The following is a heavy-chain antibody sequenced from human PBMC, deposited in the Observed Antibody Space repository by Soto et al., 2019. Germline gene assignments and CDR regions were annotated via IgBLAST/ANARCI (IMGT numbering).Heavy chain of an antibody. Sequence: PGGSLRLSCTASGFTFGDYAMSWFRQAPGKGLEWVGFIRSKAYGGTTEYAASVKGRFTISRDDSKSIAYLQMNSLKTEDTAVYYCSGGGYYDFWSGYSSYYYYYGMDVWGQGTTVTVSS. D-gene: IGHD3-3*01. CDR1: GFTFGDYA. CDR2: IRSKAYGGTT. CDR3: SGGGYYDFWSGYSSYYYYYGMDV. J-gene: IGHJ6*02. V-gene: IGHV3-49*03.